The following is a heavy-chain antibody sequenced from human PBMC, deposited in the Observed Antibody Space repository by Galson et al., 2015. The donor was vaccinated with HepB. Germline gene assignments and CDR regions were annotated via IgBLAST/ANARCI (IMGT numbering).Heavy chain of an antibody. CDR1: GFTFSSYA. Sequence: SLRLSCAASGFTFSSYAMHWVRQAPGKGLEWVAVISYDGSNKYYADSVKGRFTISRDNSKNTLYLQMNSLRAEDTAVYYCARAEGFRTLGSAAIPGYFDYWGQGTLVTVSS. CDR2: ISYDGSNK. CDR3: ARAEGFRTLGSAAIPGYFDY. J-gene: IGHJ4*02. D-gene: IGHD2-2*02. V-gene: IGHV3-30-3*01.